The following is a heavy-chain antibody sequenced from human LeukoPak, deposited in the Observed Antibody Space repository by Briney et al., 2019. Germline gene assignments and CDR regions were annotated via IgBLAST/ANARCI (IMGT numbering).Heavy chain of an antibody. CDR2: IYYSGST. V-gene: IGHV4-59*08. J-gene: IGHJ4*02. CDR3: ARSVGGLYYFDY. Sequence: KASETLSLTCTVSGGSISSYYWSWIRQPPGKGLEWIGYIYYSGSTNYNPSLKSRVTISVDTSKNQFSLKLSSVTAADTAVYYCARSVGGLYYFDYWGQGTLVTVSS. CDR1: GGSISSYY. D-gene: IGHD3-16*01.